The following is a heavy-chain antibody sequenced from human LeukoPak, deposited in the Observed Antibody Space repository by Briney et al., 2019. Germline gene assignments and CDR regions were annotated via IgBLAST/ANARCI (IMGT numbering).Heavy chain of an antibody. Sequence: GGSLRLSCAASGFTFRSYEMNWVRQAPGKGLEWVSYISGSGNIIYYADSVKGRLTISRDNAKNTLYLQMNSLRAEDTAVYYCARMDKLDQWGQGTLVTVSS. CDR3: ARMDKLDQ. V-gene: IGHV3-48*03. J-gene: IGHJ4*02. D-gene: IGHD3/OR15-3a*01. CDR1: GFTFRSYE. CDR2: ISGSGNII.